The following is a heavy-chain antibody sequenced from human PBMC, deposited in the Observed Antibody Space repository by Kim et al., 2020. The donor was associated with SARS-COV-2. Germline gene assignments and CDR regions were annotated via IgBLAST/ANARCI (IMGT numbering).Heavy chain of an antibody. V-gene: IGHV3-30*03. Sequence: GGSLRLSCAASGFTFSTSGMHWVRQAPGKGLEWVAVISDDGTEKYYADFVKGRFTISRDNSKQMLFLQMNSLRAEDTALYYCSSVYYYGRRGHQRYYYYGMDIWGQGTTVTVSS. CDR3: SSVYYYGRRGHQRYYYYGMDI. D-gene: IGHD3-10*01. CDR1: GFTFSTSG. CDR2: ISDDGTEK. J-gene: IGHJ6*01.